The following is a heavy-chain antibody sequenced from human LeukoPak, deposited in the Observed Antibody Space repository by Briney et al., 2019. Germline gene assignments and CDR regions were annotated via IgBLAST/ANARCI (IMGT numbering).Heavy chain of an antibody. Sequence: GASVKVSCKASGGTFSSYAVSWVRQAPGQGLEWMGWTNPNSGNSGFAQKFQGRVIMTRNTSIATAYMEVTNLRFDDTAVYYCVDPDRWGQGTLVTVSS. V-gene: IGHV1-8*02. D-gene: IGHD3-22*01. CDR1: GGTFSSYA. CDR2: TNPNSGNS. J-gene: IGHJ1*01. CDR3: VDPDR.